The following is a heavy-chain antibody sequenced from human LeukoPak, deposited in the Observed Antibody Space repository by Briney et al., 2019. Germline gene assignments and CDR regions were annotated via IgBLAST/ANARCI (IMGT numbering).Heavy chain of an antibody. Sequence: SETLSLTCTVSGGSISTYYWTWIRQPPGKGLEWIGYIYYSGSTNYNPSLKSRVTMSVDTSKNQFSLKLSSVTAADTAVYYCARDRLGLPVDYWGQGTLVTVSS. D-gene: IGHD3-16*01. J-gene: IGHJ4*02. V-gene: IGHV4-59*01. CDR1: GGSISTYY. CDR2: IYYSGST. CDR3: ARDRLGLPVDY.